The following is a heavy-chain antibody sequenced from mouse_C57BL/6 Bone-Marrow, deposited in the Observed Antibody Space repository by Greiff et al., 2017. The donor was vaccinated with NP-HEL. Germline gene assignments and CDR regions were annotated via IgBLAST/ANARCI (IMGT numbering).Heavy chain of an antibody. Sequence: EVKLVESGGDLVKPGGSLKLSCAASGFTFSSYGMSWVRQTPDKRLEWVATISSGGSYTYYPDSVKGRFTISRDNAKNTLYLQMSSLKSEDTAMYYCARHGSNNVYWYFDVWGTGTTVTVSS. D-gene: IGHD1-1*01. CDR2: ISSGGSYT. V-gene: IGHV5-6*01. CDR3: ARHGSNNVYWYFDV. J-gene: IGHJ1*03. CDR1: GFTFSSYG.